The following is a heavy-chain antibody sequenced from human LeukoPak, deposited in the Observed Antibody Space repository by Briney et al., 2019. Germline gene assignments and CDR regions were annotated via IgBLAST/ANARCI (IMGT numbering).Heavy chain of an antibody. V-gene: IGHV3-9*01. J-gene: IGHJ4*02. CDR1: GFIFDDYA. Sequence: GGSLRLSCAVSGFIFDDYAMHWVRQAPGKGLEWVSGITWGRDNLAYAASVKGRFTISRDNAKNSLYLQMNSLRAEDKAVYYCARDNGVSGHYYGLFYWGQGTLVTVSS. CDR3: ARDNGVSGHYYGLFY. CDR2: ITWGRDNL. D-gene: IGHD3-22*01.